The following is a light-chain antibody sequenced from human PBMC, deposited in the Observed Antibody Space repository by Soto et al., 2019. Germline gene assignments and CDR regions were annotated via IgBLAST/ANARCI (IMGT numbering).Light chain of an antibody. CDR3: QHYGSSPST. CDR1: QSVSSSY. V-gene: IGKV3-20*01. CDR2: GAS. Sequence: EIVLTQSPCTLSLSPGERATLSCRASQSVSSSYLAWYQQKPGQAPRLLIYGASSRATGIPDRFSGSGSATDFTLTISRLEPEDFAVYYCQHYGSSPSTFGQGTKVEIK. J-gene: IGKJ1*01.